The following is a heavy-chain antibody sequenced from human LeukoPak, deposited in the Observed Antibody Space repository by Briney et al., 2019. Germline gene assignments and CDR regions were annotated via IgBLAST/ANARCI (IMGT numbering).Heavy chain of an antibody. Sequence: PGGSLRLSCAASGFTFSSYGMHWVRQAPGKGLEWVAVIWYDGSNKYYADSVKGRFTISRDNSKNTLYLQMNSLRAEDTAVYYCAKDISDYGGYYYYYMDVWGKGTTVTVSS. CDR3: AKDISDYGGYYYYYMDV. J-gene: IGHJ6*03. D-gene: IGHD4/OR15-4a*01. CDR2: IWYDGSNK. V-gene: IGHV3-33*06. CDR1: GFTFSSYG.